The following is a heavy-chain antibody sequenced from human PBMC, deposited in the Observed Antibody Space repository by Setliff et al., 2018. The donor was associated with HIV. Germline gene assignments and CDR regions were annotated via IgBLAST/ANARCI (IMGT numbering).Heavy chain of an antibody. V-gene: IGHV1-24*01. CDR3: ATTGPYSGSLYGMDV. J-gene: IGHJ6*02. CDR1: GYTLSELS. Sequence: ASVKVSCKVSGYTLSELSGHWVRQGPGKGLEWMGGFDPEDGQRIYAQKFQGRVTMTEDTSTDTAYMELSSLSFEDTAVYYCATTGPYSGSLYGMDVWGQGTTVTVSS. D-gene: IGHD1-26*01. CDR2: FDPEDGQR.